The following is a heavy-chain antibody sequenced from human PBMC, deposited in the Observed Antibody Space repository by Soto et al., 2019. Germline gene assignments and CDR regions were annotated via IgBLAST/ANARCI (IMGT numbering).Heavy chain of an antibody. CDR2: ISWNSGSI. CDR3: AKDLRRKQQLVRYYYYYGMDV. D-gene: IGHD6-13*01. V-gene: IGHV3-9*01. J-gene: IGHJ6*02. CDR1: GFTFDDYA. Sequence: GGSLRLSCAASGFTFDDYAMHWVRQAPGKGLEWVSGISWNSGSIGYADSVKGRFTISRDNAKNSLYLQMNSLRAEDTALYYCAKDLRRKQQLVRYYYYYGMDVWGQGTTVTVSS.